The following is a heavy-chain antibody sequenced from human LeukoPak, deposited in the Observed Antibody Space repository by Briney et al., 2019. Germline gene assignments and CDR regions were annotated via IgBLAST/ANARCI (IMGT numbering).Heavy chain of an antibody. Sequence: GGSLRLSCAASGFTFNSHSMNWVRQAPGKGLEWVSSISSSSTYIYYAGSVKGRFTISRDNAKSSLYLQMNSLRAEDTAVYYCAGASRKYWFDPWGQGTLVTVSS. V-gene: IGHV3-21*01. CDR1: GFTFNSHS. CDR2: ISSSSTYI. CDR3: AGASRKYWFDP. J-gene: IGHJ5*02.